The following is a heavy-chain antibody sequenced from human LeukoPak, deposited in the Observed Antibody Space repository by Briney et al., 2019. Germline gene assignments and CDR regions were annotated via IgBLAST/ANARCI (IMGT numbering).Heavy chain of an antibody. CDR1: GFTFRDAW. CDR2: IQGKTDGEKA. D-gene: IGHD1-1*01. CDR3: ATDEGSGTTDFDF. J-gene: IGHJ4*02. Sequence: PGGSLRLSCAVSGFTFRDAWMSWLRQAPGKGLEGVGRIQGKTDGEKADYAAPAKGRFTVSRGESKDTVYLHLTSLKTEATGVYYCATDEGSGTTDFDFWGQGTLVTVSS. V-gene: IGHV3-15*01.